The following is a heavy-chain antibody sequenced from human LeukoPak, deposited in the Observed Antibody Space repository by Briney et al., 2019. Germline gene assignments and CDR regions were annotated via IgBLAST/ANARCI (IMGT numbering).Heavy chain of an antibody. CDR3: ARDMYGGYVIFDY. V-gene: IGHV3-21*01. Sequence: GGSLRLSCAASGFTFSSYSMNWVRQAPGKGLEWVSSISSSSSYIYYADSVKGRFTISRDNAKNSLYLQMNSQRAEDTAVYYCARDMYGGYVIFDYWGQGTLVTVSS. CDR2: ISSSSSYI. CDR1: GFTFSSYS. J-gene: IGHJ4*02. D-gene: IGHD5-12*01.